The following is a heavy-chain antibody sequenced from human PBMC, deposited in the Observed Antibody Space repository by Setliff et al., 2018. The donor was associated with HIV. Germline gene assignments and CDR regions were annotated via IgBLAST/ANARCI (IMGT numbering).Heavy chain of an antibody. Sequence: SETLSLTCTVSGGSISSGGYYWSWIRHLPGRGLEWIGYIYYSGTTSYNPSLKRRLTISLDSSKNQFSLNLRSVTAADTAVYYCSRGHFYDTLTGFYFDYWGQGALVTVPQ. J-gene: IGHJ4*02. CDR1: GGSISSGGYY. CDR3: SRGHFYDTLTGFYFDY. CDR2: IYYSGTT. D-gene: IGHD3-9*01. V-gene: IGHV4-31*02.